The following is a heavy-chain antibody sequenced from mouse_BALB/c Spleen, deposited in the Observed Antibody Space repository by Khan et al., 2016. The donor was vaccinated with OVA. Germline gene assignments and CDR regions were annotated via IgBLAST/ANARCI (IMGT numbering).Heavy chain of an antibody. CDR2: IWGGGST. CDR3: AKGVWSYYYTLDY. CDR1: GFSLNDYG. Sequence: VQLQESGPGLVAPSQNLSITCTASGFSLNDYGVSWIRQPPGKGLEWMGVIWGGGSTYYNSALKSRLSITKDNSKSQVFLKMSRLQSDDTAIFYCAKGVWSYYYTLDYWGQGTSVTVSS. J-gene: IGHJ4*01. V-gene: IGHV2-6-5*01.